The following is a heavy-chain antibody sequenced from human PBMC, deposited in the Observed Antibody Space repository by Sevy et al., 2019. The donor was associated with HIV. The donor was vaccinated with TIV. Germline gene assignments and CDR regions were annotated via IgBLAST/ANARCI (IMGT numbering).Heavy chain of an antibody. Sequence: SETLSLTCNVSGGSISSSRHYWGWIRQSPGKSLEWIGSRFYSGCAYYNPSLQSRVTMSVETSKNQFSLNVNSVTAADTAVYYCARHPLGNWFDLWGQGILVTVSS. CDR1: GGSISSSRHY. CDR3: ARHPLGNWFDL. J-gene: IGHJ5*02. CDR2: RFYSGCA. V-gene: IGHV4-39*01. D-gene: IGHD3-16*01.